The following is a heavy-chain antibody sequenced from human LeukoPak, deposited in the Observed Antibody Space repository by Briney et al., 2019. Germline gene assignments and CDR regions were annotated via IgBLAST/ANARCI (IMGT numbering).Heavy chain of an antibody. CDR3: TRDYDIL. V-gene: IGHV3-74*01. Sequence: GGSLRLSCAASGFTFNTYWMHWVRQAPGKGLVWVSRIDSDGSSTSYADSVKGRVTISRDDAKNTLYLQMNSLRAEDTAVYYCTRDYDILWGQGTLVTVSS. D-gene: IGHD3-9*01. CDR1: GFTFNTYW. J-gene: IGHJ4*02. CDR2: IDSDGSST.